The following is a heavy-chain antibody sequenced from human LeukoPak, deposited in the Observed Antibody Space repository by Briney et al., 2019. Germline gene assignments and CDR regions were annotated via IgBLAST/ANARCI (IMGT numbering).Heavy chain of an antibody. D-gene: IGHD3-10*01. CDR1: GYTLTELS. CDR2: IIPIFGTA. J-gene: IGHJ4*02. CDR3: ASQTVTSFYFDY. V-gene: IGHV1-69*13. Sequence: SVTVSCKVSGYTLTELSMHWVRQAPGQGLEWMGGIIPIFGTANYAQKFQGRVTITADESTSTAYMELSSLRSEDTAVYYCASQTVTSFYFDYWGQGTLVTVSS.